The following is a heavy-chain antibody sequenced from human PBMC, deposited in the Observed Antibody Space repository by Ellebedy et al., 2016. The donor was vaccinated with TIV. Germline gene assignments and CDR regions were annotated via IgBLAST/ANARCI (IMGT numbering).Heavy chain of an antibody. V-gene: IGHV1-69*13. Sequence: SVKVSCKASGGTFGNYAISWVRQAPGQGLEWMGGIIPIFGTANYAQKFQGRVTITADDFTNTAYMELSSLRSGDTAVYFCAKRRGYNYGDFESWGQGTLVTVSS. CDR1: GGTFGNYA. CDR3: AKRRGYNYGDFES. D-gene: IGHD5-18*01. CDR2: IIPIFGTA. J-gene: IGHJ4*02.